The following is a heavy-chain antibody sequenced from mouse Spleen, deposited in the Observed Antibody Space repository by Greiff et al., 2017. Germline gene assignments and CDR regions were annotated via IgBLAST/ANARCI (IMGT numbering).Heavy chain of an antibody. CDR3: TRDAY. V-gene: IGHV1-55*01. J-gene: IGHJ3*01. CDR1: GYTFTSYW. Sequence: QVQLQQPGAELVKPGASVAMSCKASGYTFTSYWITWVKQRPGQGLEWIGDIYPGNSDTSYNQKFKGKAKLTAVTSTSTAYMELSSLTNEDSAVYYCTRDAYWGQGTLVTVSA. CDR2: IYPGNSDT.